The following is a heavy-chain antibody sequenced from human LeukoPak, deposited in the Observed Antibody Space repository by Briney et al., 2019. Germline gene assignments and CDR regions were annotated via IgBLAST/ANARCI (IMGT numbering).Heavy chain of an antibody. D-gene: IGHD3/OR15-3a*01. CDR2: IYYSGNT. Sequence: SETLSLTCTVSGGSISTSSYYWGWIRQPPGKGLEWIGSIYYSGNTYYNASLKSQVSISIDTSKNQFSLKLTSVTAADTAVYYCARQTGSGLFILPGGQGTLVTVSS. CDR1: GGSISTSSYY. CDR3: ARQTGSGLFILP. V-gene: IGHV4-39*01. J-gene: IGHJ4*02.